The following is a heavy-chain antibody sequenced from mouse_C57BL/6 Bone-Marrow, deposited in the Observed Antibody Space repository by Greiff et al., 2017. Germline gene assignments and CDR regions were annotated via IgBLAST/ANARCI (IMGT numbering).Heavy chain of an antibody. CDR2: IYPGDGDT. CDR1: GYAFSSSW. V-gene: IGHV1-82*01. D-gene: IGHD1-1*01. CDR3: ARAGSSYRYFDV. J-gene: IGHJ1*03. Sequence: VKLMESGPELVKPGASVKISCKASGYAFSSSWMNWVKQRPGKGLEWIGRIYPGDGDTNYNGKFKGKATLTADKSSSTAYMQLSSLTSEDSAVYFCARAGSSYRYFDVWGIGTTVTVSS.